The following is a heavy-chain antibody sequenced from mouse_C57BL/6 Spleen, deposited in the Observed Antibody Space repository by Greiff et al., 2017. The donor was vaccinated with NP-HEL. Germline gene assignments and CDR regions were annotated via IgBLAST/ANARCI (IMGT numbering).Heavy chain of an antibody. Sequence: EVQLQQSVAELVRPGASVKLSCTASGFNIKNTYMYWVKQRPEQGLEWIGRIDPANGNPKYAPKFQGKATITADTSSNTAYLQLSSLTSEDTASYFCASITTVVAPGAMDYWGQGTSVTVSS. CDR3: ASITTVVAPGAMDY. D-gene: IGHD1-1*01. CDR2: IDPANGNP. V-gene: IGHV14-3*01. J-gene: IGHJ4*01. CDR1: GFNIKNTY.